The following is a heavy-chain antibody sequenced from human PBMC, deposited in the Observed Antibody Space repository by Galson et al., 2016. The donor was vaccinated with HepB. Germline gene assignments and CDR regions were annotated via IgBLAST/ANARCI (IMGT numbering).Heavy chain of an antibody. CDR2: VNPDTGDT. D-gene: IGHD3-16*01. CDR1: GYTFSDYY. V-gene: IGHV1-2*02. CDR3: ARPYYSSASYDRFDF. J-gene: IGHJ4*02. Sequence: SVKVSCKASGYTFSDYYVHWVRQAPGQGLEWMGCVNPDTGDTTYGDKSQGRVTLTRDRPINTAFLELRSLRSDDTAIYYCARPYYSSASYDRFDFWGQGSLVTVSS.